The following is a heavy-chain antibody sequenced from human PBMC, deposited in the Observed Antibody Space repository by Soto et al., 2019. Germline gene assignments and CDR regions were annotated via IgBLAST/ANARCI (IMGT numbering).Heavy chain of an antibody. CDR3: ARGVGGYYGSGSYYYYGMDI. D-gene: IGHD3-10*01. V-gene: IGHV1-69*06. CDR1: GGTFSSYA. J-gene: IGHJ6*02. CDR2: IIPIFGTA. Sequence: SVRVSCKASGGTFSSYAISWVRQAPGQGLEWMGGIIPIFGTANYAQKFQGRVTITADKSTSTAYMELSSLRSEDTAVYYCARGVGGYYGSGSYYYYGMDIWGQGTTVTVSS.